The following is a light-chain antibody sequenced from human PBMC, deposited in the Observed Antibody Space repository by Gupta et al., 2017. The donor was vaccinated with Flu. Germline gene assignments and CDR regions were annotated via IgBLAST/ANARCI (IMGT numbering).Light chain of an antibody. CDR3: HQNDSNTMCT. CDR1: QSISSY. CDR2: AAA. J-gene: IGKJ2*02. Sequence: DIQMTQSPSSLSASVGDRVTITCRASQSISSYLNWYKQKPRQAPKHLLYAAASWQSGVPSRFSGSGAGKDXSIPISXRQQEDFAASYFHQNDSNTMCTFGXGTKVEIK. V-gene: IGKV1-39*01.